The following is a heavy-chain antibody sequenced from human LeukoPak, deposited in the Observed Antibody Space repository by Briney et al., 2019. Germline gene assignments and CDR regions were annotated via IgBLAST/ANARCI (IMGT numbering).Heavy chain of an antibody. V-gene: IGHV1-46*01. J-gene: IGHJ4*02. CDR3: ARDLIVVRRTSLQWDY. Sequence: ASVKVSCKASGYPFTSYHIHWVRQAPGQGLEWMGIINPNGGSTSYAQKFQGRVTMTRDTSTSTVYMELSSLRSEDTAVYYCARDLIVVRRTSLQWDYWGQGTLVTVSS. D-gene: IGHD1-26*01. CDR2: INPNGGST. CDR1: GYPFTSYH.